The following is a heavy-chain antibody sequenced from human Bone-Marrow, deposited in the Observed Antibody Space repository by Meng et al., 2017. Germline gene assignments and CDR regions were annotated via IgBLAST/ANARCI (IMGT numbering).Heavy chain of an antibody. CDR3: ARSSTSPASYFFDY. CDR2: IYYSGST. D-gene: IGHD6-6*01. Sequence: HVQRQESGPRLVRPSETLSLTCTVSGGSVSSGSYYWSWIRQPPGKGLEWIGHIYYSGSTNYNPSLKSRVTISVDTSKNQFSLKLSSVTAADTAVYFCARSSTSPASYFFDYWGQGTLVTVSS. J-gene: IGHJ4*02. V-gene: IGHV4-61*01. CDR1: GGSVSSGSYY.